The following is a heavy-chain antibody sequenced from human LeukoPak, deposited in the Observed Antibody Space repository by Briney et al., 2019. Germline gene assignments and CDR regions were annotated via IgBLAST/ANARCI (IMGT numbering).Heavy chain of an antibody. CDR3: AKGFYFFQS. D-gene: IGHD2/OR15-2a*01. V-gene: IGHV3-23*01. CDR1: GFTFTNSA. Sequence: TGGSLRLSCAASGFTFTNSAMSWVRQAPGKGLEWVSTISGSGGGTYYADSVKGRFTISRDNSKNTLFLQMNSLRAEDTAIYYSAKGFYFFQSWGRGTLVTVSS. CDR2: ISGSGGGT. J-gene: IGHJ4*02.